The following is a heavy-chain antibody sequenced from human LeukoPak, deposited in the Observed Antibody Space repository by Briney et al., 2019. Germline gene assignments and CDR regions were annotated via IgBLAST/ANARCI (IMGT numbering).Heavy chain of an antibody. V-gene: IGHV3-23*01. CDR2: ISGSGGST. CDR1: GFSFSTHA. Sequence: GGSLRLSCAASGFSFSTHAMGWVRQAPGKGLEWVSGISGSGGSTYYADSVKGRFTISRDNSKNTLYLQMNSLRAEDTAVYYCAKDLIAVAGYYFDYWGQGTLVTVSS. CDR3: AKDLIAVAGYYFDY. J-gene: IGHJ4*02. D-gene: IGHD6-19*01.